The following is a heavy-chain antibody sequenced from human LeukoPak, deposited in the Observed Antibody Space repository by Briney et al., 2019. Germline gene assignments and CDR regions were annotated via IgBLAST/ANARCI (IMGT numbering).Heavy chain of an antibody. J-gene: IGHJ4*02. Sequence: GGSLRLSCGFSGFTFSSYWMSWVRQAPGKGLEWVANINQDGSENYYVDSVKGRFTISRDNAKNSLYLQMNSLGVEDTAVYYCARGRPLDYWGQGTLVTVSS. CDR3: ARGRPLDY. V-gene: IGHV3-7*01. CDR2: INQDGSEN. CDR1: GFTFSSYW.